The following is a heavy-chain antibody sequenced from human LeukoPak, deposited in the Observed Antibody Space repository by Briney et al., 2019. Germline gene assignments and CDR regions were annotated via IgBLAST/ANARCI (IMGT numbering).Heavy chain of an antibody. CDR2: IYYSGST. Sequence: PSETLSLTCTVSGGPISSYYWSWIRQPRGKGLEWIGYIYYSGSTNYNPSLKSRVTISVDTSKNQFSLRLTSVTAADTAVYYCARDRGYTYGTDYWGLGTLVTVSS. CDR3: ARDRGYTYGTDY. V-gene: IGHV4-59*12. J-gene: IGHJ4*02. D-gene: IGHD5-18*01. CDR1: GGPISSYY.